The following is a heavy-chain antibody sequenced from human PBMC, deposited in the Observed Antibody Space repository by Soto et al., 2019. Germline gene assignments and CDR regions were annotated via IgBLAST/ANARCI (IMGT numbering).Heavy chain of an antibody. V-gene: IGHV3-21*01. Sequence: PGGSLRVSCAASGFTFSSYSMNWVRQAPGKGLEWVSSISSSSSYIYYADSVKGRFTISRDNAKNSLYLQMNSLRAEDTAVYCCARDQESAYYDFWSGYYSYFDYWGQGTLVTVSS. D-gene: IGHD3-3*01. CDR1: GFTFSSYS. CDR3: ARDQESAYYDFWSGYYSYFDY. CDR2: ISSSSSYI. J-gene: IGHJ4*02.